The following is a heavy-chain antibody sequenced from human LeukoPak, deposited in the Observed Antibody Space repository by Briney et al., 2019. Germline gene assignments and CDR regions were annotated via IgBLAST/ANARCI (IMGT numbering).Heavy chain of an antibody. CDR2: INPNSGGT. CDR1: GYTFTGYY. J-gene: IGHJ3*02. D-gene: IGHD3-22*01. Sequence: ASVKVSCKASGYTFTGYYMHWVRQDPGQGLEGMGWINPNSGGTNYAQKFQGRVTMTRDRSMSTAYMELSRLRSDDTAVYYCASSGRGGGGYSHDAFDIWGQGTMVTVSS. V-gene: IGHV1-2*02. CDR3: ASSGRGGGGYSHDAFDI.